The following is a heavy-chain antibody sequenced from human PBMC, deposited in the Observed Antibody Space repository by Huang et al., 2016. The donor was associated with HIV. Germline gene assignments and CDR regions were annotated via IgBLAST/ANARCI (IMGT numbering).Heavy chain of an antibody. J-gene: IGHJ6*02. D-gene: IGHD3-3*01. CDR2: FNDRGYP. V-gene: IGHV4-34*02. CDR1: GGAFTGHY. Sequence: QMQLQQRGAGLLKPSETMSLTCGVSGGAFTGHYLTWIRQAPGKGLEWIGEFNDRGYPNYNPSLNGRVTISLDKSNRELSLNVRSVTAADTAVYYCAIQCTILEWLLGLDVWGQGTTVIVSS. CDR3: AIQCTILEWLLGLDV.